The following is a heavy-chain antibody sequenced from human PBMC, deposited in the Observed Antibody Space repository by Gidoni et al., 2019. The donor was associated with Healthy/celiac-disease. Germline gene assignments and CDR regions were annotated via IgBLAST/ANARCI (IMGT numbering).Heavy chain of an antibody. CDR3: ARGTEEWELLPGFDY. V-gene: IGHV3-33*01. D-gene: IGHD1-26*01. CDR2: RWYDGSNK. CDR1: GFTFSSYG. J-gene: IGHJ4*02. Sequence: QVQLVASGGGLVQHGRSLRLSCAASGFTFSSYGMHLGRQAPGKGLGWVAVRWYDGSNKYYADAVKGRFTISRDNSKNTLYLQMNSLRAEDTAVYYCARGTEEWELLPGFDYWGQGTLVTVSS.